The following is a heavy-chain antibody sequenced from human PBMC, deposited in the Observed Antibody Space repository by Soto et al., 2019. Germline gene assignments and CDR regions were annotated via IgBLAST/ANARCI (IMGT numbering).Heavy chain of an antibody. Sequence: ASVKVSCKASGGTFSSYAISWVRQAPGQGLEWMGGIIPIFGTANYAQKFQGRVTITADKSTSTAYMELSSLRADDTAVYYCAKVAKSGVVIEYFDSWGQGSLVTVSS. V-gene: IGHV1-69*06. CDR2: IIPIFGTA. J-gene: IGHJ4*02. CDR1: GGTFSSYA. CDR3: AKVAKSGVVIEYFDS. D-gene: IGHD3-3*01.